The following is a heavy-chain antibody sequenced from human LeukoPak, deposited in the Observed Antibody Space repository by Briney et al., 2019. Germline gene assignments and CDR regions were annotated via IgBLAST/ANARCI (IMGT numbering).Heavy chain of an antibody. CDR2: IYYSGST. Sequence: SETLSLTCTVSGGSINSYYWSWIRQPPGKGLEWIGYIYYSGSTNYNPSLKGRVTISVDTSKNQFSLKMSSVTAADTAVYYCARARDGHINNWFDPWGQGTLVTVSS. D-gene: IGHD5-24*01. CDR1: GGSINSYY. V-gene: IGHV4-59*01. J-gene: IGHJ5*02. CDR3: ARARDGHINNWFDP.